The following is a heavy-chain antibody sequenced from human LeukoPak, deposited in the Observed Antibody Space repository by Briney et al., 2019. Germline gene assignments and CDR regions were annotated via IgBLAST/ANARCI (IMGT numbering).Heavy chain of an antibody. CDR3: ASLEHRSSWYYQVNPFMY. CDR2: INPNSGGT. V-gene: IGHV1-2*02. CDR1: GYTFTGYY. Sequence: RASVKVSCKASGYTFTGYYMHWVRQAPGQGLEWMGWINPNSGGTNYAQKFQGRVTMTRDTSISTAYMELSRLRSDDTAVYYCASLEHRSSWYYQVNPFMYWGQGTLVTVSS. D-gene: IGHD6-13*01. J-gene: IGHJ4*02.